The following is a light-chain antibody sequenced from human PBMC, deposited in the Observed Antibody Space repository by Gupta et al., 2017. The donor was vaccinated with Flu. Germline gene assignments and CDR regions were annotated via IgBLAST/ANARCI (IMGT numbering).Light chain of an antibody. J-gene: IGLJ3*02. V-gene: IGLV1-47*01. CDR3: AAWDDSMSGWV. CDR1: TSNIGNNY. CDR2: RSS. Sequence: SVLTPPPPAPSTPGQRVTISCSGTTSNIGNNYVYWYQQLPGAAPKLLIYRSSQRPSGVPDRFSGSKSGTSAALAISGLRAEDEADYYCAAWDDSMSGWVFGGGTKLTVL.